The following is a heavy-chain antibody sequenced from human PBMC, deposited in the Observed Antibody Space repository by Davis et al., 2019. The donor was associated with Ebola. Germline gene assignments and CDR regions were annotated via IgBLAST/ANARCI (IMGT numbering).Heavy chain of an antibody. D-gene: IGHD2-15*01. CDR3: AGSDLDIVVVVAASGGFDP. J-gene: IGHJ5*02. CDR1: GYTFTGYY. CDR2: INPNSGGT. V-gene: IGHV1-2*02. Sequence: ASVKVSCKASGYTFTGYYMHWVRQAPGQGLEWMGWINPNSGGTNYAQKFQGRVTMTRDTSISTAYMELSRLRSDDTAVYYCAGSDLDIVVVVAASGGFDPWGQGTLVTVSS.